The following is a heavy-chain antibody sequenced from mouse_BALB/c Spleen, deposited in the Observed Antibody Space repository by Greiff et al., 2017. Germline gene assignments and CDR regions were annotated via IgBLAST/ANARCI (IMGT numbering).Heavy chain of an antibody. CDR1: GFTFSSYA. V-gene: IGHV5-9-4*01. Sequence: EVKLMESGGGLVKPGGSLKLSCAASGFTFSSYAMSWVRQTPEKRLEWVASISSGGSYTYYPDTVTGRFTISRDNAKNTLYLEMSSLRSEDTAMYYCARAEYGNYYFDVWGAGTTVTVSS. CDR2: ISSGGSYT. D-gene: IGHD2-10*02. CDR3: ARAEYGNYYFDV. J-gene: IGHJ1*01.